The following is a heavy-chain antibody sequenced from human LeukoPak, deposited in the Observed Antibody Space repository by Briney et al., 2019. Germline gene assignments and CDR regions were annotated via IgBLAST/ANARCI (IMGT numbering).Heavy chain of an antibody. V-gene: IGHV3-23*01. Sequence: GGSLRLSCTASGFTFSSYAMSWVRQAPGKGLEWVSAISVSGGNTYYADSVKGRFTISRDNSKNTLSLQMNSLRAEDTALYYCAKVYFASSGPSFFDYWGQGTLVAVSS. CDR3: AKVYFASSGPSFFDY. CDR2: ISVSGGNT. J-gene: IGHJ4*02. CDR1: GFTFSSYA. D-gene: IGHD3-22*01.